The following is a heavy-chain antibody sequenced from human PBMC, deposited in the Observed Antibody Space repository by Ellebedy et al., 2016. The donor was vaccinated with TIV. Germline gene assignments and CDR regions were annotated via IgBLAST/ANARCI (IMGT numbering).Heavy chain of an antibody. CDR1: GFTFNTYS. Sequence: PGGSLRLSCAASGFTFNTYSMNWVRQAPGKGREWVSYIGSRTSKIYYADSVKGRFTISRDNAKNSLYLQMKSLRDEDTAVYYCARRYCTISRCFAASWASLDMWGQGTMVTVSS. J-gene: IGHJ3*02. CDR3: ARRYCTISRCFAASWASLDM. CDR2: IGSRTSKI. V-gene: IGHV3-48*02. D-gene: IGHD2-2*01.